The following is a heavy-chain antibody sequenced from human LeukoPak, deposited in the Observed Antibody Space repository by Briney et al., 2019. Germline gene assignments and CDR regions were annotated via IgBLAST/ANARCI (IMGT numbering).Heavy chain of an antibody. CDR2: IYSSGAS. D-gene: IGHD6-19*01. CDR3: AREKSVRGWHADS. V-gene: IGHV4-4*07. J-gene: IGHJ4*02. Sequence: SETLSLTCTVSGGSITSDCWSWIRQPDGKGLEWIGRIYSSGASDIQPSFQSRVTISVDSSKNQAFLRLTSVTAADTAVYFCAREKSVRGWHADSWGQGTLVTVSS. CDR1: GGSITSDC.